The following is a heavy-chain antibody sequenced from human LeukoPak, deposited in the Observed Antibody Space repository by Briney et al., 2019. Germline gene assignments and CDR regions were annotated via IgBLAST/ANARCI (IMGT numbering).Heavy chain of an antibody. J-gene: IGHJ5*02. CDR1: GDSVSSNSAA. D-gene: IGHD3-16*01. CDR3: ARAGVPPYIWFDP. CDR2: TYYRSKWYN. Sequence: SQTLSLTCAISGDSVSSNSAAWNWIRQSPSRGLEWLGRTYYRSKWYNDYPVSVKSRMTINSDTSKNQFSLQLNSVTPEDTAVYYCARAGVPPYIWFDPWGQGTLVTVSS. V-gene: IGHV6-1*01.